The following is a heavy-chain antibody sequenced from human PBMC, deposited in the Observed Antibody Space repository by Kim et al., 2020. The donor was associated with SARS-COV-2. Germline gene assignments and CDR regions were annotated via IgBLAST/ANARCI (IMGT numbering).Heavy chain of an antibody. CDR1: GFTFSSYA. V-gene: IGHV3-23*01. CDR3: TGDMSFDY. J-gene: IGHJ4*02. Sequence: GGSLRLSCAASGFTFSSYAMSWVRQAPGKGLEWVSGISGSGGSTYYADSVKGRLTISRDNSKNTLYLQMNSLRAEDTAVYYCTGDMSFDYWGQGTLVTVSS. D-gene: IGHD2-15*01. CDR2: ISGSGGST.